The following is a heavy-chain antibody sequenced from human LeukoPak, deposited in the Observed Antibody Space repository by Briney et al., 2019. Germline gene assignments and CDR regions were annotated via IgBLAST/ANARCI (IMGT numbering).Heavy chain of an antibody. CDR2: IVVGSGNT. J-gene: IGHJ4*02. V-gene: IGHV1-58*01. CDR3: AAPTRFLEWF. D-gene: IGHD3-3*01. Sequence: ASVKVSCKASGFTFTNSAVQWARQARGQRLEWIGWIVVGSGNTNYAQKLQERVTITRDMSTGTVYMELSSLRSEDTAVYYCAAPTRFLEWFWGQGTLVTVSS. CDR1: GFTFTNSA.